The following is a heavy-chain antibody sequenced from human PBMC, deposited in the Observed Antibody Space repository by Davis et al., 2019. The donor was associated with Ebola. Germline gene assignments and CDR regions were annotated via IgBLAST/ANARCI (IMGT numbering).Heavy chain of an antibody. Sequence: ESLKISCAASGFTFSSYAMSWVRQAPGKGLEWIGEINHSGSTNYNPSLKSRVTISVDTSKNQFSLKLSSVTAADTAVYYCARLSAGVNNWFNP. CDR1: GFTFSSYA. J-gene: IGHJ5*02. V-gene: IGHV4-34*01. CDR3: ARLSAGVNNWFNP. CDR2: INHSGST. D-gene: IGHD3-16*02.